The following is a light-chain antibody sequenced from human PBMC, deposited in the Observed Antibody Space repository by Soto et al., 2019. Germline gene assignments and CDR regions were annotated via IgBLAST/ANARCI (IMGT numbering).Light chain of an antibody. CDR3: ISYGGSNNRYV. CDR2: EVT. Sequence: QSALTQPPSASGSPGQSVTISCTGTSSDVGGYNFVSWYQQHPGKVPKLIIYEVTKRPSGVPDRFSGSKSGNTASLTVSGLQAEDEAHYYCISYGGSNNRYVFGTGTKVTVL. CDR1: SSDVGGYNF. J-gene: IGLJ1*01. V-gene: IGLV2-8*01.